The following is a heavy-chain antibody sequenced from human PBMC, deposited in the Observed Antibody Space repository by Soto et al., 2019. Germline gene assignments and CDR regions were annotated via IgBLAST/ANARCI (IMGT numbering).Heavy chain of an antibody. J-gene: IGHJ4*02. V-gene: IGHV4-31*03. CDR1: GDAIYIGGYY. D-gene: IGHD1-26*01. Sequence: SETLSLTCTVSGDAIYIGGYYWTWIRQHPGKGLEWIGYIYHTGKTYYNPSLESRVTMSVDTSKNQFSLKLASVTAADTAVYYCARRRIVPTTNFDYWGQGTLVTVSS. CDR3: ARRRIVPTTNFDY. CDR2: IYHTGKT.